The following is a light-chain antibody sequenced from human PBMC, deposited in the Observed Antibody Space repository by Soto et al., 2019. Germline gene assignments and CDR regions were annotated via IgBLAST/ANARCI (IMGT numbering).Light chain of an antibody. CDR1: QSVFNNY. Sequence: EIVLTQSPGTLSLSPGEGATLSCRASQSVFNNYLAWYQQKPGQAPRLLISGASSRATGIPERFCGSGSGTDFTLTISRLESEDFAVYYCQRYGSSPPHTFGQGTKVEIK. V-gene: IGKV3-20*01. CDR3: QRYGSSPPHT. CDR2: GAS. J-gene: IGKJ2*01.